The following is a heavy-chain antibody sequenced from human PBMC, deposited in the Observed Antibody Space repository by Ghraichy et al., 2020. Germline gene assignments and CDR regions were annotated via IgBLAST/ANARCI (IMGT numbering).Heavy chain of an antibody. V-gene: IGHV3-21*01. Sequence: GGSLRLSCAASGFTFSSYSMNWVRQAPGKGLEWVSSISSSSSYIYYADSVKGRFNITSDNAKNSLYLQMNSLIAEDTAVYYCARDHPFTMVQGVINNFAYWCQGTLATVS. CDR1: GFTFSSYS. CDR3: ARDHPFTMVQGVINNFAY. J-gene: IGHJ4*02. CDR2: ISSSSSYI. D-gene: IGHD3-10*01.